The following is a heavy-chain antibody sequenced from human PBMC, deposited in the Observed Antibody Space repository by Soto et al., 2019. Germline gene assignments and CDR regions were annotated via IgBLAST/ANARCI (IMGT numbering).Heavy chain of an antibody. CDR2: ISLYHHST. CDR1: GYPFTDYF. Sequence: GASVKVSCKTSGYPFTDYFIHWVRQAPGQGLEWMGIISLYHHSTSYAQKFQGRLTVTADTSTTTVYMDLSSLTSEDSAVYWCARELYSCGGDCPYYIDYCGKGTLVTVSS. D-gene: IGHD2-21*02. J-gene: IGHJ4*02. CDR3: ARELYSCGGDCPYYIDY. V-gene: IGHV1-46*01.